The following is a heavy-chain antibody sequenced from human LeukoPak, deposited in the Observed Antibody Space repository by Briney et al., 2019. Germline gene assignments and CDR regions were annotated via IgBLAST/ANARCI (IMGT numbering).Heavy chain of an antibody. CDR3: ARGECSYDFWSGYYLAPSYYMDV. Sequence: PSETLSLTCAVYGGSFSGYYWSWIRQPPGKGLEWIGEINHSGSTNYNPSLKSRVTISVDTSKNQFSLKLSSVTAADTAVYYCARGECSYDFWSGYYLAPSYYMDVWGKGTTVTVSS. D-gene: IGHD3-3*01. J-gene: IGHJ6*03. CDR2: INHSGST. CDR1: GGSFSGYY. V-gene: IGHV4-34*01.